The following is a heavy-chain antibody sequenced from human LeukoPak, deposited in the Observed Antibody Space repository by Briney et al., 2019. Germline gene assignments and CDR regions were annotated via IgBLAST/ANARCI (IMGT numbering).Heavy chain of an antibody. V-gene: IGHV3-48*03. CDR2: ISSSGSTI. J-gene: IGHJ4*02. D-gene: IGHD2-15*01. CDR1: GFTFSSYE. CDR3: ARGEYCSGGSCYSPFDY. Sequence: GGSLRLSCAASGFTFSSYEMNWVRQAPGKGLEWVSYISSSGSTIYYADSVKGRFTISRDNAKNSLYLQMNSLRAEDTAVYYCARGEYCSGGSCYSPFDYWGQGTLVTVSS.